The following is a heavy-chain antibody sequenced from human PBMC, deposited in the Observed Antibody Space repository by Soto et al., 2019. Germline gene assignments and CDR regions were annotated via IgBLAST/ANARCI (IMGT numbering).Heavy chain of an antibody. CDR1: GITFTDYG. D-gene: IGHD2-2*01. J-gene: IGHJ4*02. CDR2: ISSSGPYT. Sequence: GGSLRLSCAASGITFTDYGFNWVRQASGKELEWVSSISSSGPYTSYADSVKGRFTLSRDNAKNSLSLHMNNLRAEDTAVYYCAAYLTSTCNSDFDYTGQGALVTVSS. CDR3: AAYLTSTCNSDFDY. V-gene: IGHV3-21*06.